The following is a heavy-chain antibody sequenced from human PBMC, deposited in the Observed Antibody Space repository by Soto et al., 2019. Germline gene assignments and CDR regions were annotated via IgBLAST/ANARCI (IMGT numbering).Heavy chain of an antibody. CDR1: GGSVSNGDYY. J-gene: IGHJ6*01. V-gene: IGHV4-30-4*01. Sequence: QMQLQESGPGLVKPSQTLSLTCTVSGGSVSNGDYYWSWIRQPPGKGLEWIGYIFYSGSAHYNPSIKNRVTKSINTSKRQFTQKLSSVTAPETSVYYCTLVCNWNDSMLGHYQHYGMDAWGQGTTGTVAS. D-gene: IGHD1-20*01. CDR3: TLVCNWNDSMLGHYQHYGMDA. CDR2: IFYSGSA.